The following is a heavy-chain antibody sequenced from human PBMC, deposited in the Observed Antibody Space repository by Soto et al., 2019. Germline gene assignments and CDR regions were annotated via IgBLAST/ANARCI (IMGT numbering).Heavy chain of an antibody. CDR1: GYTFTYRY. V-gene: IGHV1-45*02. J-gene: IGHJ4*02. Sequence: QMQLVQSGAEVKKTGSSVKVSCKASGYTFTYRYLHWVRQAPGQALEWMGWITPFNGNTNYAQKFQDXXTXTXXMSMSTAYMEPSSMRSEDTAMYYCARGRNWNYFDYWGQGTLVTVSS. CDR2: ITPFNGNT. D-gene: IGHD1-1*01. CDR3: ARGRNWNYFDY.